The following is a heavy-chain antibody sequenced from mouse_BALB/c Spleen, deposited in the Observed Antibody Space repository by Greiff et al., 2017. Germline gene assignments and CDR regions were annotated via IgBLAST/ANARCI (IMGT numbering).Heavy chain of an antibody. CDR1: GYSFTSYW. CDR2: IDPSDSET. Sequence: VKLQQSGPQLVRPGASVKISCKASGYSFTSYWMHWVKQRPGQGLEWIGMIDPSDSETRLNQKFKDKATLTVDKSSSTAYMQLSSPTSEDSAVYYCARFDYGSSYGYFDYWGQGTTLTVSS. D-gene: IGHD1-1*01. V-gene: IGHV1S126*01. J-gene: IGHJ2*01. CDR3: ARFDYGSSYGYFDY.